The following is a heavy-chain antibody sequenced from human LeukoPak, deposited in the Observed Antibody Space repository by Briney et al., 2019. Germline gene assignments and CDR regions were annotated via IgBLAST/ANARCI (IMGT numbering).Heavy chain of an antibody. CDR2: IYYSGST. V-gene: IGHV4-39*07. CDR3: ESMITFGPRYMDV. D-gene: IGHD3-16*01. J-gene: IGHJ6*03. Sequence: SETLSLTCTVSGGSISSSSYYWGWIRQPPGKGLEWIGSIYYSGSTYYNPSLKSRVTISVDTSKNQFSLKLSSVTAADTAVYYCESMITFGPRYMDVWGKGTTVTVSS. CDR1: GGSISSSSYY.